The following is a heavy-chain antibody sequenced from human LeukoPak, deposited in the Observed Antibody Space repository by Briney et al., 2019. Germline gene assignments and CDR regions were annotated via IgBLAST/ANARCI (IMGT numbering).Heavy chain of an antibody. V-gene: IGHV4-4*02. J-gene: IGHJ4*02. CDR3: ARERGVRPNYYFDS. CDR2: IYHSGNT. CDR1: GFSFSSYV. Sequence: GSLRLSCVASGFSFSSYVMSWVRQPPGKGLEWIGEIYHSGNTNYNPSLKSRVTISVDNSKNQFSLKLTSMTAADTAVYYCARERGVRPNYYFDSWGQGSLVTVSS. D-gene: IGHD1-7*01.